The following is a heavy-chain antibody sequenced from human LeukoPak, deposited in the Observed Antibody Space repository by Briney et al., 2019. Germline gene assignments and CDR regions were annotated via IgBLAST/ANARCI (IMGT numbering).Heavy chain of an antibody. V-gene: IGHV4-4*02. CDR1: GGSISNTNW. CDR2: LSLAGQT. CDR3: ASGPSSYFDY. J-gene: IGHJ4*02. Sequence: SETLSLTCDVSGGSISNTNWWSWVRQPPGQGLEWIGELSLAGQTNYNPSLKSRVTLSLDTSNNQFSLKLSSVTAADTAVYYCASGPSSYFDYWGQGTLVTVSP.